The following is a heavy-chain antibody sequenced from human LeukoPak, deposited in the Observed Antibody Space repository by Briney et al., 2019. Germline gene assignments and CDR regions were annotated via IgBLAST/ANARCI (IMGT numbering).Heavy chain of an antibody. CDR2: ISRSSSNI. D-gene: IGHD3-22*01. CDR1: GFTVSSNY. V-gene: IGHV3-21*06. CDR3: ARDSDHYDSSGYFLGIMEGPY. J-gene: IGHJ4*02. Sequence: GGSLRLSCAASGFTVSSNYMNWVRQAPGKGLEWVSSISRSSSNIYYTDSVKGRFTISRDNAKNSLYLQMNSLRAEDTALYYCARDSDHYDSSGYFLGIMEGPYWGQGTLVTVSS.